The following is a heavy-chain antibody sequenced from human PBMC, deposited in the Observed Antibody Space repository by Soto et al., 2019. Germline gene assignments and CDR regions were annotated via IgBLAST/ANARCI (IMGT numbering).Heavy chain of an antibody. J-gene: IGHJ4*02. CDR3: AREPSRHSGYDVQSDYGDSRGFDY. CDR1: GGSFSGYY. V-gene: IGHV4-34*01. CDR2: INHSGST. Sequence: PSETLSLTCAVYGGSFSGYYWSWIRQPPGKGLEWIGEINHSGSTNYNPSLKSRVTISVDTSKNQFSLKLSSVTAADTAVYYCAREPSRHSGYDVQSDYGDSRGFDYWGQGTLVTVSS. D-gene: IGHD4-17*01.